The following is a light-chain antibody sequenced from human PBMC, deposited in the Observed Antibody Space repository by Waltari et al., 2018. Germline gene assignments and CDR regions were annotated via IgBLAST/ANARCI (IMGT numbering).Light chain of an antibody. Sequence: QSVLTQPPSVSAAPGQRVTISCSGSSSNIGRHYVSWYQQVPGTAPKLLIYQDNKRPSGVSDRFSGSKSGTSASLAITGLQAGAEADYYCSAWDSSLSGVLFGGGTRLTVL. CDR2: QDN. J-gene: IGLJ2*01. V-gene: IGLV1-51*02. CDR3: SAWDSSLSGVL. CDR1: SSNIGRHY.